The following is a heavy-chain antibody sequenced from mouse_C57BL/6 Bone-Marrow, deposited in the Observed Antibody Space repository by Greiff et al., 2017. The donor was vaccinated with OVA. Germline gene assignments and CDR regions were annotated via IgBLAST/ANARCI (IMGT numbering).Heavy chain of an antibody. J-gene: IGHJ4*01. V-gene: IGHV1-64*01. CDR1: GYTFTSYW. CDR2: IHPNSGST. CDR3: ARVRVFYYYGSSSSYAMDY. D-gene: IGHD1-1*01. Sequence: QVQLQQPGAELVKPGASVKLSCKASGYTFTSYWMHWVKQRPGQGLEWIGMIHPNSGSTNYNEKFKSKATLTVAKSSSTAYMQLSSLTSEDSAVYYCARVRVFYYYGSSSSYAMDYWGQGTSVTVSS.